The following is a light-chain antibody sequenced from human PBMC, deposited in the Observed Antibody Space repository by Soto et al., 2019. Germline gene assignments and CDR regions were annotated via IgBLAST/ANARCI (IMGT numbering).Light chain of an antibody. Sequence: DIVMTQSPDSLAVSLGERATINCRSSQSVLYSSNSKNYLAWYQQKPGQPPRLLISWASTRESGVPDRFSGSGSGTDFTLAISSLQAEDVAVYYCQQYYSTPRTFGQGTKVENK. V-gene: IGKV4-1*01. J-gene: IGKJ1*01. CDR3: QQYYSTPRT. CDR1: QSVLYSSNSKNY. CDR2: WAS.